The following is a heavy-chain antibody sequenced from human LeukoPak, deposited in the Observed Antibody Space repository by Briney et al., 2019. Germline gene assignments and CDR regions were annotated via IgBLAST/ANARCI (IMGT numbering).Heavy chain of an antibody. V-gene: IGHV1-46*01. J-gene: IGHJ4*02. CDR2: INPSGGST. D-gene: IGHD2-15*01. CDR3: ARGVRDCSGGSCYSNSPLDFDY. CDR1: GYTFTSYY. Sequence: ASVKVSCKASGYTFTSYYMHWVRQAPGQGLEWMGIINPSGGSTSYAQKFQGRVTMTRDMPTSTVYMELSSLRSEDTAVYYCARGVRDCSGGSCYSNSPLDFDYWGQGTLVTVSS.